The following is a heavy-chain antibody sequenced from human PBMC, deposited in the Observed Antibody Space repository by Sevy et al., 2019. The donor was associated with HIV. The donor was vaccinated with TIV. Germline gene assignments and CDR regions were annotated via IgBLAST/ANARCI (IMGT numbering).Heavy chain of an antibody. Sequence: GGSLRLSCAASGFTFSGYWMSWVRQAPGKGLQWVANIKQDGSKNEFVDSVKGRFTISRDNPKNSLYLQMNSLRAEDTAVYYCAREGAGGFDYWGQGTLVTFSS. J-gene: IGHJ4*02. D-gene: IGHD2-15*01. CDR1: GFTFSGYW. V-gene: IGHV3-7*01. CDR2: IKQDGSKN. CDR3: AREGAGGFDY.